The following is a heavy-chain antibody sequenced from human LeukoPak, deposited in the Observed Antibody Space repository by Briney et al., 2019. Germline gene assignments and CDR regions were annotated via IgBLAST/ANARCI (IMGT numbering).Heavy chain of an antibody. CDR3: ATGYDFWSGYYSY. D-gene: IGHD3-3*01. J-gene: IGHJ4*02. CDR1: GGSFSGYY. V-gene: IGHV4-34*01. CDR2: INHSGST. Sequence: SETLSLTCAVYGGSFSGYYWSWIRQPPGKRLEWIGEINHSGSTNYNPSLKSRVTISVDTSKNQFSLKLSSVTAADTAVYYCATGYDFWSGYYSYWGQGTLVTVSS.